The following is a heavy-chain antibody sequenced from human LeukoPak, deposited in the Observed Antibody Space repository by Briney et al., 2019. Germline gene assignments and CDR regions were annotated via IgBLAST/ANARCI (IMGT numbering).Heavy chain of an antibody. Sequence: SETLPLTCTVSGGSISSSSYYWGWIRQPPGKGLEWIGSIYYSGSTYYNPSLKSRVTISVDTSKNQFSLKLSSVTAADTAVYYCARHGIQLWSHFDYWGQGTLVTVSS. D-gene: IGHD5-18*01. J-gene: IGHJ4*02. CDR2: IYYSGST. CDR3: ARHGIQLWSHFDY. CDR1: GGSISSSSYY. V-gene: IGHV4-39*01.